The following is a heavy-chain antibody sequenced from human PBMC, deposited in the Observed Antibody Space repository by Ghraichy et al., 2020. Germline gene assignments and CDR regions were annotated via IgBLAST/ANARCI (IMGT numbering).Heavy chain of an antibody. J-gene: IGHJ4*02. D-gene: IGHD1-26*01. CDR1: GFTFSSFA. Sequence: GGSLRLSCAASGFTFSSFAMTWVRQAPGKGLEWVAGTGDSGDNKYYADSVKGRFTISRDNSKNTLFLQMNSLRAEDTAIYYCAKDPRNSIVGAAVDYWGQGALVTVSS. CDR2: TGDSGDNK. CDR3: AKDPRNSIVGAAVDY. V-gene: IGHV3-23*01.